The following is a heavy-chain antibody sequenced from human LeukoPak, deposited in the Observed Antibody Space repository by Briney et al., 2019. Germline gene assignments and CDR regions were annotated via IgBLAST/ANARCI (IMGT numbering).Heavy chain of an antibody. D-gene: IGHD2-2*01. Sequence: GGSLRLSCAASGFTFSSYWMSWARQAPGRGLEWVANIKQDGSEKYYVDSVKGRFTISRDNAKNSLYLQMNSLRAEDTAVYYCAREDCSSTSCYWGENWFDPWGQGTLVTVSS. CDR3: AREDCSSTSCYWGENWFDP. CDR2: IKQDGSEK. J-gene: IGHJ5*02. CDR1: GFTFSSYW. V-gene: IGHV3-7*01.